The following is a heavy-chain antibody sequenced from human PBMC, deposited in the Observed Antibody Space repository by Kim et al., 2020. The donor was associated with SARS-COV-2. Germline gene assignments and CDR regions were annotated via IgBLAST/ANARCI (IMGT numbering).Heavy chain of an antibody. CDR2: IYYSGST. CDR3: ARHPITSWVARGAFDI. J-gene: IGHJ3*02. CDR1: GGSISSYY. D-gene: IGHD2-2*01. Sequence: SETLSLTCTVSGGSISSYYWSWIRQPPGKGLEWIGYIYYSGSTNYNPSLKSRVTISVDTSKNQFSLKLSSVTAADTAVYYCARHPITSWVARGAFDIWGQGTMVTVSS. V-gene: IGHV4-59*13.